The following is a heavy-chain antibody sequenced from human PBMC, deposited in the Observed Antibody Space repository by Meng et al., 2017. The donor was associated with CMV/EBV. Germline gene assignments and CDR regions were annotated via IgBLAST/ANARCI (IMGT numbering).Heavy chain of an antibody. D-gene: IGHD4-17*01. CDR3: ARGVNPTGTTHWFDP. CDR1: GFTFDDYA. CDR2: ISSTGSDI. Sequence: GESLKISCAASGFTFDDYAMHWVRQAPGKGLEWVSSISSTGSDIYYADSVKGRFTISRDNAKNSLYLQMSSLRAEDTAVYYCARGVNPTGTTHWFDPWGQGALVTVSS. J-gene: IGHJ5*02. V-gene: IGHV3-21*01.